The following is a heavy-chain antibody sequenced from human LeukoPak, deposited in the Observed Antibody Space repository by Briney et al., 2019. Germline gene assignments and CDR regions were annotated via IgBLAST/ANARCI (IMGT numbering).Heavy chain of an antibody. CDR2: IYPGDSDT. V-gene: IGHV5-51*01. Sequence: GESLKISCKGSGYSFTSYWIGWVRQMPGKGLEWMGIIYPGDSDTRYSPSFQGQVTISADKSISTAYLQLNGLQASDTAIYYCATSLRPYGSGTSYYFDYWGQGTLVTVSS. CDR1: GYSFTSYW. CDR3: ATSLRPYGSGTSYYFDY. J-gene: IGHJ4*02. D-gene: IGHD3-10*01.